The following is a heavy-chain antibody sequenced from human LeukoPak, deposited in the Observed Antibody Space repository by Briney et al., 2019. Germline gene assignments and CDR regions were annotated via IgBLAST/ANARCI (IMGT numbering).Heavy chain of an antibody. CDR3: ARGDIVATITIDY. Sequence: GASVKVSCKASGYTFTSYAMHWVRQAPGQRLEWMGWINAGNGNTKYSQKFQGRVTITRDTSASTAYVELSSLRPEDTAVYYCARGDIVATITIDYWGQGTLVTVSS. V-gene: IGHV1-3*01. J-gene: IGHJ4*02. CDR2: INAGNGNT. D-gene: IGHD5-12*01. CDR1: GYTFTSYA.